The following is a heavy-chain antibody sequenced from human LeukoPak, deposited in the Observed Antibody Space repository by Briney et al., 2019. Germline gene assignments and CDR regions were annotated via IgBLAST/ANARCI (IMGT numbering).Heavy chain of an antibody. V-gene: IGHV4-34*01. D-gene: IGHD3-10*01. CDR3: AREEGRITMVRGVRVFDY. CDR1: GGSFSGYY. CDR2: INHSGST. Sequence: PSETLSLTCAVYGGSFSGYYWSWIRQPPGKGLEWIGEINHSGSTNYSPSLKSRVTISVDTSKNQFSLKLSSVTAADTAVYYCAREEGRITMVRGVRVFDYWGQGTLVTVSS. J-gene: IGHJ4*02.